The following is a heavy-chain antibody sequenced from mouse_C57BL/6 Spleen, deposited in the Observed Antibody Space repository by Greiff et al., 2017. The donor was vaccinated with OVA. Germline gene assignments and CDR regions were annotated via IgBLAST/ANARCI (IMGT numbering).Heavy chain of an antibody. CDR2: IYPGDGDT. Sequence: VKLMESGPELVKPGASVKISCKASGYAFSSSWMNWVKQRPGKGLEWIGRIYPGDGDTNYNGKFKGKATLTADKSSSTAYMQLSSLTSEDSAVYFCARDLDYPYYFDYWGQGTTLTVSS. J-gene: IGHJ2*01. CDR1: GYAFSSSW. V-gene: IGHV1-82*01. D-gene: IGHD2-4*01. CDR3: ARDLDYPYYFDY.